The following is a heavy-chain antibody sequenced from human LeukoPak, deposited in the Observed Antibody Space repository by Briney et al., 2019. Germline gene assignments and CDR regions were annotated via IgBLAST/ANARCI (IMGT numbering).Heavy chain of an antibody. V-gene: IGHV4-39*07. CDR3: ASPIMITFGGVIVRDY. CDR1: GGSISSSSYY. J-gene: IGHJ4*02. CDR2: IYYSGST. D-gene: IGHD3-16*02. Sequence: SETLSLTCTVSGGSISSSSYYWGWIRQPPGKGLEWIGSIYYSGSTYYNPSLKSRVTISVDTSKNQFSLKLSSVTAADTAVYYCASPIMITFGGVIVRDYWGQGTLVTVSS.